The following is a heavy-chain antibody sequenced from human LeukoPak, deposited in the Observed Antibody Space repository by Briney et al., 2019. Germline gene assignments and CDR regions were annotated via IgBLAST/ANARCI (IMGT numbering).Heavy chain of an antibody. V-gene: IGHV3-66*01. J-gene: IGHJ4*02. CDR3: ARGSRGYYYDFDY. CDR1: GFTVSSNY. Sequence: GGSLRLSCAASGFTVSSNYMSWVRQAPGKGLEWVSLTYSGGSTYYADSVKGRFTISRDNSRNTLYLQMNSLRAEDTAVYYCARGSRGYYYDFDYWGQGTLVTVSS. D-gene: IGHD3-22*01. CDR2: TYSGGST.